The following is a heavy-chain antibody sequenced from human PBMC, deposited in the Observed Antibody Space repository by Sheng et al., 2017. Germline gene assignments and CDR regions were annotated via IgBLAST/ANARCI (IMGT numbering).Heavy chain of an antibody. CDR2: IYYSGST. CDR1: GGSISSGDYY. D-gene: IGHD3-16*02. CDR3: ATGRGYYDYIWGSYRPTPYFDY. Sequence: QVQLQESGPGLVKPSQTLSLTCTVSGGSISSGDYYWSWIRQPPGKGLEWIGYIYYSGSTYYNPSLKSRVTISVDTSKNQFSLKLSSVTAADTAVYYCATGRGYYDYIWGSYRPTPYFDYWGQGTLVTVSS. V-gene: IGHV4-30-4*08. J-gene: IGHJ4*02.